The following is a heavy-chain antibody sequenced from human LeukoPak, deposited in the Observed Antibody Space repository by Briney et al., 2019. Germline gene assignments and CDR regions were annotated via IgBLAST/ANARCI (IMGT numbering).Heavy chain of an antibody. CDR2: IYYSGST. V-gene: IGHV4-30-4*01. Sequence: SETLSLTCTVSGDSISSSDYYWSWIRQPPGKGLEWIGYIYYSGSTYYNPSLKSRVTISVDTSKNQFSLKLGSVTAADTAVYYCARVGTGRNYNNYGMDVWGQGTTVTVSS. CDR1: GDSISSSDYY. J-gene: IGHJ6*02. CDR3: ARVGTGRNYNNYGMDV. D-gene: IGHD1-7*01.